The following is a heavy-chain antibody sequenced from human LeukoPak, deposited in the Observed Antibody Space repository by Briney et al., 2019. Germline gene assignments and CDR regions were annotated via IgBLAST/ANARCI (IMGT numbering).Heavy chain of an antibody. CDR1: GGTFSSYA. Sequence: ASVKVSCKASGGTFSSYAISWVRQAPGQGLEWMGGIIPIFGTANYAQKFQGRVTITADESTSTAYMELSSLRSEDTAVYYCARDQGLGIGSWFDPWGQGTLVTVSS. CDR3: ARDQGLGIGSWFDP. D-gene: IGHD6-19*01. J-gene: IGHJ5*02. V-gene: IGHV1-69*13. CDR2: IIPIFGTA.